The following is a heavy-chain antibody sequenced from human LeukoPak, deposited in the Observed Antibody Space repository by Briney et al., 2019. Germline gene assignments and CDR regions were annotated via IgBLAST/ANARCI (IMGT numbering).Heavy chain of an antibody. CDR3: ARAGGSYQDDAFDI. V-gene: IGHV3-11*06. J-gene: IGHJ3*02. Sequence: PGGSLRLSCAASGFTFSDYYMSWIRQAPGRGLECVSYVSWDSSYTIYADSVKGRFTVSRDNAQKSLYLQMNSLRAEDTAVYYCARAGGSYQDDAFDIWGQGTMVTVSS. CDR1: GFTFSDYY. D-gene: IGHD1-26*01. CDR2: VSWDSSYT.